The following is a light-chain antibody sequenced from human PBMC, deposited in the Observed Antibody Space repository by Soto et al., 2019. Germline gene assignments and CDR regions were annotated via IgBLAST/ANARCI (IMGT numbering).Light chain of an antibody. CDR1: QSVGSN. J-gene: IGKJ2*01. CDR3: QQYNSWPPAYT. CDR2: GAS. V-gene: IGKV3-15*01. Sequence: EIVLTQSPATLSVSPGEGATLSCRSSQSVGSNLAWYQQKPGQTPRLLIYGASTRATGIPARFSGSGSGAEFTLTISSLQSEDCAVYYCQQYNSWPPAYTFGQGTKLEIK.